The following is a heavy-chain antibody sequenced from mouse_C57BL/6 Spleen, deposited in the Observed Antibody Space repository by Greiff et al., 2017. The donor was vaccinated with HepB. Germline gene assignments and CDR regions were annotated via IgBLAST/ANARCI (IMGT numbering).Heavy chain of an antibody. D-gene: IGHD2-1*01. CDR1: GYTFTSYW. CDR2: IDPSDSET. J-gene: IGHJ3*01. CDR3: ARGGYGNPFAY. V-gene: IGHV1-52*01. Sequence: QVQLQQPGAELVRPGSSVKLSCKASGYTFTSYWMHWVKQRPIQGLEWIGNIDPSDSETHYNQKFKDKATLTVDKSSSTAYMQLSSLTSEDSAVYYCARGGYGNPFAYWGQVTLVTVSA.